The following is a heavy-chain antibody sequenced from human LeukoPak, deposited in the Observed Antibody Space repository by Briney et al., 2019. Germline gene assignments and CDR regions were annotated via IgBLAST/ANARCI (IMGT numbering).Heavy chain of an antibody. V-gene: IGHV5-51*01. Sequence: GESLKISCKGSGYSFTSYWIGWVRQMPGKGLEWMGIIYAGDSDAKYSPSFQGQVTISVDRSIRTAYLQWNSLKASDTAIYYCGKTATEYFQEWGQGTLVTVSS. CDR1: GYSFTSYW. CDR2: IYAGDSDA. CDR3: GKTATEYFQE. J-gene: IGHJ1*01.